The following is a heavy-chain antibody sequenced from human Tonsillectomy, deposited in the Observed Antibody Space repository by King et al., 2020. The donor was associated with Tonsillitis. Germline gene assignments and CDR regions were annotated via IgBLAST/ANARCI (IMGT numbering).Heavy chain of an antibody. CDR2: IRSKLYGGTT. D-gene: IGHD1-7*01. V-gene: IGHV3-49*04. CDR1: GFTFGDYA. J-gene: IGHJ4*02. Sequence: VQLVESGGGLVQPGRSLTLSCTTSGFTFGDYAMNWVRQAPGKGLEWIGFIRSKLYGGTTEFAASVKGRFTISRDDSKSIAYLQMNSLKTEDTAVSYCTRARTGITTPFYFDYWGQGTLVTVSS. CDR3: TRARTGITTPFYFDY.